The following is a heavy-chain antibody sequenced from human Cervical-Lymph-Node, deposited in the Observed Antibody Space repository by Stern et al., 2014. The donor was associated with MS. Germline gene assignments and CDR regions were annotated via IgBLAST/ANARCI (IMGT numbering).Heavy chain of an antibody. J-gene: IGHJ4*02. D-gene: IGHD5-18*01. Sequence: VQLEESGGGVVQPGRSLRLSCAVSGVTFSSRAMHWVRQAPGKGLEWVAVISSDGSNEYYAVSVKGRFAISRDNSQNTLYLQMNNLRPEDTAVYYCASNTYSYGYGVDDWGPGTLVTVSS. CDR3: ASNTYSYGYGVDD. CDR1: GVTFSSRA. V-gene: IGHV3-30*09. CDR2: ISSDGSNE.